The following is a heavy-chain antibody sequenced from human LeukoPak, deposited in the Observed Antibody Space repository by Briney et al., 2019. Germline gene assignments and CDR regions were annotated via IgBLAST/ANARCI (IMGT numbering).Heavy chain of an antibody. CDR2: IIPIFGTA. Sequence: ASVKVSCKASGGTFSSYAISWVRQAPGQGLEWMGGIIPIFGTANYAQKFQCRVTITADESTSTADMELSSLRSEDTAVYYCASWMLYYGSGSYSVDYWGQGTLVTVSS. V-gene: IGHV1-69*13. J-gene: IGHJ4*02. CDR1: GGTFSSYA. D-gene: IGHD3-10*01. CDR3: ASWMLYYGSGSYSVDY.